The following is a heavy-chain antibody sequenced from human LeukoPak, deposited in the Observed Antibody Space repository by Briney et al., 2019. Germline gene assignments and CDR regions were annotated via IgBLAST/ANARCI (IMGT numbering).Heavy chain of an antibody. D-gene: IGHD6-25*01. V-gene: IGHV3-30*02. CDR2: IWYDGSNK. Sequence: PGGSLRLSCAASGFTFSSYGMHWVRQAPGKGLEWVAVIWYDGSNKYYADSVKGRFTISRDNSKNTLDLQMDSLRAEDTAVYFCAKEPNAYSSGWYFQDWGQGTLVTVSS. J-gene: IGHJ1*01. CDR1: GFTFSSYG. CDR3: AKEPNAYSSGWYFQD.